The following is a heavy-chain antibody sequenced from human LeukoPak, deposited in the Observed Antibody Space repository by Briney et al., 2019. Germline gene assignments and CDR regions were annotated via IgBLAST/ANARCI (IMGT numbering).Heavy chain of an antibody. J-gene: IGHJ5*02. V-gene: IGHV5-51*01. D-gene: IGHD3-3*01. CDR2: IYPGDSDT. CDR1: GYSFTSYW. Sequence: PGESLKISCKGSGYSFTSYWIGWVRQMPGKGLEWMGIIYPGDSDTRYSPSFQGQVTFSADKSISTAYLQWSSLKASDTAMYYCARLGSEYYDFWSGYYPTSNWFDPWGQGTLVTVSS. CDR3: ARLGSEYYDFWSGYYPTSNWFDP.